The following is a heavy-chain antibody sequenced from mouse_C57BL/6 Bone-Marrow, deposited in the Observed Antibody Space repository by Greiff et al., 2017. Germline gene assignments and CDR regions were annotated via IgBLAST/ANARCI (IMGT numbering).Heavy chain of an antibody. V-gene: IGHV5-17*01. CDR2: ISSGSSTI. CDR3: ARRLWFFDY. J-gene: IGHJ2*01. CDR1: GFTFSDYG. D-gene: IGHD2-2*01. Sequence: EVKLMESGGGLVKPGGSLKLSCAASGFTFSDYGMHWVRQAPEQGLEWVAYISSGSSTIYYADTVKGRFTISRDNAKNTLFLQMTSLRSEDTAMYYCARRLWFFDYWGQGTTLTVSS.